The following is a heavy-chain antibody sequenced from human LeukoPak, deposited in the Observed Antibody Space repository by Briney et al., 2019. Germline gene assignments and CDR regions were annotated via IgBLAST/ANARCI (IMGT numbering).Heavy chain of an antibody. V-gene: IGHV3-30*03. Sequence: LSLTCTVSGGSISSSSYYWGWVRQAPGKGLEWVAVISNDGSKKYYGDPVKGRSTISRDNSKNTLYLQMNSLRAEDTAIYYCARLRDSGWSLPFDYWGQGTLVTVSS. CDR3: ARLRDSGWSLPFDY. D-gene: IGHD6-19*01. J-gene: IGHJ4*02. CDR2: ISNDGSKK. CDR1: GGSISSSSYY.